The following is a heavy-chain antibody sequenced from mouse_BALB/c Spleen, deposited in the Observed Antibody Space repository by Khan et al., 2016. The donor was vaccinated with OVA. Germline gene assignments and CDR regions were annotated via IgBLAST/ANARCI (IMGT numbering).Heavy chain of an antibody. Sequence: EVELVESGGGLVQPGGSLKLSCAASGFTFSGYGMSWVRQTPDKRLELVATINSNGGTSYYPDSVKGRFTISRDNAKNTLPLQMSSRKSEDTAMYYCARVYYRYDEGYWYFDVWGAGTTVTVSS. V-gene: IGHV5-6-3*01. CDR2: INSNGGTS. CDR1: GFTFSGYG. CDR3: ARVYYRYDEGYWYFDV. D-gene: IGHD2-14*01. J-gene: IGHJ1*01.